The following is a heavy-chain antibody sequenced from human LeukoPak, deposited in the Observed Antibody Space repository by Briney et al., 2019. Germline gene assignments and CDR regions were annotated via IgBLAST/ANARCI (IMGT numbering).Heavy chain of an antibody. V-gene: IGHV3-23*01. D-gene: IGHD3-10*01. CDR2: ISGSGGST. CDR1: GFTFSSYA. J-gene: IGHJ5*02. CDR3: ARDGFGELRDDWFDP. Sequence: PGGSLRLSCAASGFTFSSYAMSWVRQAPGKGLEWVSAISGSGGSTYYADSVKGRFTISRGNSKNTLYLQMNSLRAEDTAVYYCARDGFGELRDDWFDPWGQGTLVTVSS.